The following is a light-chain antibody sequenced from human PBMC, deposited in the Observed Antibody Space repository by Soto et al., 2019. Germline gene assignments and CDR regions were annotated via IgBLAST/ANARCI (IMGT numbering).Light chain of an antibody. CDR2: DAS. V-gene: IGKV1-5*01. CDR1: QSISSW. Sequence: IQLTQSHSTLFASVGEDVPITSLASQSISSWLAWYQQKPGKAPKLLIYDASSLESGVPSRFSGSGSGTEFTLTISSLQPDDFATYYCQQYNSYSPWTFGQGTKVDIK. J-gene: IGKJ1*01. CDR3: QQYNSYSPWT.